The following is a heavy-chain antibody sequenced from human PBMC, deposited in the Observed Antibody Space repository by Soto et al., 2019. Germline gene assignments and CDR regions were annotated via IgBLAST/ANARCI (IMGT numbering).Heavy chain of an antibody. CDR1: GASISAFY. J-gene: IGHJ5*02. Sequence: PSETLSLTCTVSGASISAFYWSWIRQPPGKGLEWIGHIHYTGSTGYNPSLKSRVTISVDTSKNQFSLNLTSVTPADTAVYYCARRRDGYTGVWFDPWGQGTLVTVSS. CDR2: IHYTGST. CDR3: ARRRDGYTGVWFDP. V-gene: IGHV4-59*01. D-gene: IGHD5-12*01.